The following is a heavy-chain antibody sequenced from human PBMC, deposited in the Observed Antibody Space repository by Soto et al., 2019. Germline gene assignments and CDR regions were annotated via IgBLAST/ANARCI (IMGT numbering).Heavy chain of an antibody. CDR1: GYTFTSYY. J-gene: IGHJ4*02. Sequence: QVQLVQSGAEVKKPGASVRVSCEASGYTFTSYYIHWVRQAPGQGLEWMGVINPSGGSKRYAQKFQGRVTMTRDTSTSTVYMELSSLKSEDTAVYYCGRGGGNDDYWGQGTLVTVSS. D-gene: IGHD5-12*01. V-gene: IGHV1-46*03. CDR2: INPSGGSK. CDR3: GRGGGNDDY.